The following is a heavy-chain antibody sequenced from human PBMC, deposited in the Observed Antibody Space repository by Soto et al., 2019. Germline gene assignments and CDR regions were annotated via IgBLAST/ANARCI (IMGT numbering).Heavy chain of an antibody. Sequence: QVQLVQSGGEVKKPGASVTVSCKASGYTFINYHITWVRQAPGQGLEWMAWINTYNGMTDYAQRFQGRVTMTRDTSTSTAATERRNLGSDDTAVYFCAKSPRGEMATDWGQGTLVTVSS. CDR3: AKSPRGEMATD. D-gene: IGHD5-12*01. J-gene: IGHJ4*02. CDR1: GYTFINYH. CDR2: INTYNGMT. V-gene: IGHV1-18*01.